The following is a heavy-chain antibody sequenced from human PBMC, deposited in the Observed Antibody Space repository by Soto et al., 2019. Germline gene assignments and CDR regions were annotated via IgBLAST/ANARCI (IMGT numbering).Heavy chain of an antibody. CDR1: GGSFSGNS. J-gene: IGHJ5*01. CDR2: INHSGRV. D-gene: IGHD3-22*01. CDR3: STRAYDTNAYYRFDP. V-gene: IGHV4-34*01. Sequence: KTXETLPFPCSVYGGSFSGNSCTWIRPSPGKGLEWIGDINHSGRVNYSPSLKSRVTISLDTSKNQLSMNLSAVTAADTAMYYCSTRAYDTNAYYRFDPWGQGTMVIV.